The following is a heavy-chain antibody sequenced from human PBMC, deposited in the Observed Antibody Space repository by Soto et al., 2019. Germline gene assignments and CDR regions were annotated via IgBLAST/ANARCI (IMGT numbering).Heavy chain of an antibody. J-gene: IGHJ6*02. D-gene: IGHD2-2*01. CDR2: INHSGST. V-gene: IGHV4-34*01. Sequence: SETLSLTCAVYGGSFSGYYWSWIRQPPGKGLEWIGEINHSGSTNYNPSLKSRVTISVDTSKNQFSLKLSSVTAADTAVYYCARLGGYCSSTSCYGYYGMAVWGQGTTVTVSS. CDR1: GGSFSGYY. CDR3: ARLGGYCSSTSCYGYYGMAV.